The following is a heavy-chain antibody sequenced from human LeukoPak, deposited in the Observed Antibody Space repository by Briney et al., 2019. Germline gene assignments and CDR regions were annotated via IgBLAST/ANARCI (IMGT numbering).Heavy chain of an antibody. V-gene: IGHV3-23*01. J-gene: IGHJ4*02. CDR2: ISGSGGTT. Sequence: TGGSLRLSCAAPGCTFSSYAMSWIRQPPGKGLEWVSSISGSGGTTYYAASVKGRFTVSRDNPKDTLYLQRSSLRAEDTAVYYCAKDLAVWGQGTLVTVSS. D-gene: IGHD2-15*01. CDR3: AKDLAV. CDR1: GCTFSSYA.